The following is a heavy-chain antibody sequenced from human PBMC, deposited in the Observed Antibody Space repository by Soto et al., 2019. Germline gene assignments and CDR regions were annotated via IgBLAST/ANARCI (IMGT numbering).Heavy chain of an antibody. Sequence: GGSLILSWAASGFTFSSYAMSWVRQAPGKGLEWVSAISGSGGSTYYADSVKGRFTISRDNSKNTLYLQMNSLRAEDTAVYYCVKPPVITASYYYYDMDVWGQGTTVTVSS. CDR3: VKPPVITASYYYYDMDV. CDR2: ISGSGGST. J-gene: IGHJ6*02. V-gene: IGHV3-23*01. D-gene: IGHD4-4*01. CDR1: GFTFSSYA.